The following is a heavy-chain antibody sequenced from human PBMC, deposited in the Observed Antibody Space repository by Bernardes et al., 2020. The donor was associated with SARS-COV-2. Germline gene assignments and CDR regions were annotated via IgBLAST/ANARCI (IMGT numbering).Heavy chain of an antibody. V-gene: IGHV1-2*02. D-gene: IGHD5-12*01. Sequence: ASVKVSCKTSGYTFTGYYIHWVRQAPGQGLEWMGWINPNSGVTTYARHFQGRVTMTRDTSISTVYLEVTRLRYDDTAVYYCARDRFRAPRDGYNLEYWGQGTLVIVSS. CDR3: ARDRFRAPRDGYNLEY. CDR1: GYTFTGYY. J-gene: IGHJ4*02. CDR2: INPNSGVT.